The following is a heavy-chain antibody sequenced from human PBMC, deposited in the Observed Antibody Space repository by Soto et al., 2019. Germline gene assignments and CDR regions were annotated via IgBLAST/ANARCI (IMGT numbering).Heavy chain of an antibody. CDR2: IYYSGST. V-gene: IGHV4-30-4*01. CDR1: GGSISSGDYY. CDR3: AREWQTFEPCL. J-gene: IGHJ4*02. Sequence: SETLSLTCTVSGGSISSGDYYWSWIRQPPGKGLEWIGYIYYSGSTYYNPSLKSRVTRSVDTSKNQFSLKLSSVTAADTAVYYCAREWQTFEPCLWGQGTLVTVSS.